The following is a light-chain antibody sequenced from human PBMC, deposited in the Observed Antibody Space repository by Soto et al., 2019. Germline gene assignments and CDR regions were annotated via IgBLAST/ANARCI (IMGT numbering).Light chain of an antibody. Sequence: QSVLTQPPSVSAAPGQKVTISCSGSSSNIGNKYVSWYQQLPGTAPKLLIYDNNKRPSGIPDRFSGSKSGTSATLGITGLQTGDEADYCCGTWDSSLSAVVFGGGTKLTVL. J-gene: IGLJ2*01. CDR1: SSNIGNKY. V-gene: IGLV1-51*01. CDR2: DNN. CDR3: GTWDSSLSAVV.